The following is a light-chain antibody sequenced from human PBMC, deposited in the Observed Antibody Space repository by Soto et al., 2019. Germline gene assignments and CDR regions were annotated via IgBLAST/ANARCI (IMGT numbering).Light chain of an antibody. Sequence: QTVVTQEPSQTVSPGGTVTLTCASSAGAVTSAYYTNWLQQKPGQAPRALIYSTSEKHSWTPARFSGSLLGGKAALTLSAAQPEDEADYYCLLYYGGAQVLFGGGTKLTVL. CDR2: STS. J-gene: IGLJ2*01. V-gene: IGLV7-43*01. CDR3: LLYYGGAQVL. CDR1: AGAVTSAYY.